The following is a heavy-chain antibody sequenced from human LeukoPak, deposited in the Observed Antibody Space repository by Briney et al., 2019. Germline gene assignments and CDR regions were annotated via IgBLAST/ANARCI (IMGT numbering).Heavy chain of an antibody. J-gene: IGHJ6*03. D-gene: IGHD4-23*01. CDR3: AREVATQDYYYYMDV. CDR2: ITWNGDNT. CDR1: GFTFSSYW. Sequence: LTGGSLRLSCAASGFTFSSYWMHWVRQAPGKGLEWVSGITWNGDNTGYADSVKGRFTISRDNTKNSLYLQMTSLRAEDTAFYYCAREVATQDYYYYMDVWGKGTTVTVSS. V-gene: IGHV3-20*04.